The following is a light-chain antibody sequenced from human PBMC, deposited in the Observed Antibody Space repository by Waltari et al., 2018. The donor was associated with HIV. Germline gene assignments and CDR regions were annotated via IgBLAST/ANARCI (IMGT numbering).Light chain of an antibody. Sequence: QSALTQPPSASGSPGQSVTISCTGTSSDVGGYNYVFWYQQHPGKAPKLMIYEVTNRPSGVSNRFSGSKSGNTASLTISGLQAEDEADYYCSSYTSSSTQVFGTGIKVTVL. CDR2: EVT. CDR1: SSDVGGYNY. CDR3: SSYTSSSTQV. J-gene: IGLJ1*01. V-gene: IGLV2-14*01.